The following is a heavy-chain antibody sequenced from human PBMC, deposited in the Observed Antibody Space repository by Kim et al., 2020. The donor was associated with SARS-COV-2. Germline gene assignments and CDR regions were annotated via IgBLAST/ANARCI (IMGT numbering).Heavy chain of an antibody. D-gene: IGHD3-22*01. CDR3: ARGYYYDRSGDYYDY. CDR1: GYTFTSYA. V-gene: IGHV1-3*01. Sequence: ASVKVSCKASGYTFTSYAMHWVRQAPGQRLEWMGWINAGNGNTKYSQKFQGRVTITKDTSAGTAYMELSSLRSEDTAVYYCARGYYYDRSGDYYDYWGQGTLVTVSS. J-gene: IGHJ4*02. CDR2: INAGNGNT.